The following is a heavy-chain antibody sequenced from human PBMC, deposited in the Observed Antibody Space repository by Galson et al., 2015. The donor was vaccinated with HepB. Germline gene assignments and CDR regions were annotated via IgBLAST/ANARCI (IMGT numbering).Heavy chain of an antibody. CDR2: INHSEST. J-gene: IGHJ4*02. CDR1: GGSFSGYY. D-gene: IGHD3-22*01. V-gene: IGHV4-34*01. Sequence: TLSLTCAVYGGSFSGYYWSWIRQPPGKGLEWIWEINHSESTNYNPSLKSRVTISVDRSKSHFSLKLGSVTAADTSIYYCARGRYYDDSGRFYFDYWGQGTLVTVSS. CDR3: ARGRYYDDSGRFYFDY.